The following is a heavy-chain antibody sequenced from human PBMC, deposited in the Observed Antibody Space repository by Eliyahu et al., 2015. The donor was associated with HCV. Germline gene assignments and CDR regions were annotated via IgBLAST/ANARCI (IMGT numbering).Heavy chain of an antibody. V-gene: IGHV2-26*01. CDR3: ARTSEMATIKVAPRYFDL. J-gene: IGHJ2*01. D-gene: IGHD5-24*01. CDR2: IFSNDEK. Sequence: QVTLKESGPVLVKPTETLTLTCTVXGFSLSNXRMGVSWIRQPPGKALEWLAHIFSNDEKSYSTSLKSRLTISKDTSKSQVVLTMTNMDPVDTATYYCARTSEMATIKVAPRYFDLWGRGTLVTVSS. CDR1: GFSLSNXRMG.